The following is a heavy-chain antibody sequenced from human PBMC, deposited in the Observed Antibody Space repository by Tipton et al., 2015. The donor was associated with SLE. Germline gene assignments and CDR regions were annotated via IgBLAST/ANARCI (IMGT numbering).Heavy chain of an antibody. J-gene: IGHJ6*02. CDR1: GGSFSGYY. CDR3: ARGRYYYGMDV. Sequence: LRLSCTVSGGSFSGYYWTWIRQPPGKGLEWIGEINHSGSTNYNPSLKSRVTISVDMSKNQFSLKLSSVTAADTAVYYCARGRYYYGMDVWGQGTTVTVSS. V-gene: IGHV4-34*01. CDR2: INHSGST.